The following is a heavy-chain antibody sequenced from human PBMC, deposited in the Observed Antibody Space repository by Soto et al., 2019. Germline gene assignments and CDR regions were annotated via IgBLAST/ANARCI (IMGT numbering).Heavy chain of an antibody. CDR2: IIHIFGTA. V-gene: IGHV1-69*12. CDR1: GGTFSSSA. Sequence: QVQLGQSGAEVKKPGSSVKVSCKASGGTFSSSAISWVRQDPGQGLEWLEGIIHIFGTANYAQKFQGRVTITADEYTSTDYMELSSLRSEDTDVDYCARVRVAGAATTSPNNWYDHGGQGTLVTVSS. J-gene: IGHJ5*02. CDR3: ARVRVAGAATTSPNNWYDH. D-gene: IGHD6-19*01.